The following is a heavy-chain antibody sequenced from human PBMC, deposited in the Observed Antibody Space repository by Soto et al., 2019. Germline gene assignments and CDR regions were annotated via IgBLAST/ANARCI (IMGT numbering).Heavy chain of an antibody. J-gene: IGHJ4*02. D-gene: IGHD6-19*01. CDR1: GGSFSGYY. CDR3: AVGSSSYFDY. Sequence: QVQLQQWGAGLLKPSETLSLTCAVYGGSFSGYYWSWIRQPPGKGLEWIGEINHSGSTNYNPSLKSRVTISVDTSKNQFSLKLSSVTAADTAVYYCAVGSSSYFDYWGQGTLVTVSS. CDR2: INHSGST. V-gene: IGHV4-34*01.